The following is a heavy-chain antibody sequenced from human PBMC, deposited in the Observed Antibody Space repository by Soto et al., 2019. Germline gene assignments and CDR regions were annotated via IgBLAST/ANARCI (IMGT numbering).Heavy chain of an antibody. CDR3: VRGWVAVAVRMDV. D-gene: IGHD6-19*01. J-gene: IGHJ6*02. Sequence: LRLSCAASGFTFSSYEMNWVRQAPGKGLEWVSYISSSDSTIYYVDSVKGRFTISRDNAKNSLYLQMNSLRAEDTAVYYCVRGWVAVAVRMDVWGQGTTVTVSS. CDR1: GFTFSSYE. CDR2: ISSSDSTI. V-gene: IGHV3-48*03.